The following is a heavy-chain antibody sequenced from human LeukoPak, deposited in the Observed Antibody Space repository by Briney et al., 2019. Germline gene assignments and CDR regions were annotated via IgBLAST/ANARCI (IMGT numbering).Heavy chain of an antibody. CDR2: IKQDGSEK. Sequence: PGGSLRLSCAASGFTFSSYWMSWVRQAPGKGLEWVANIKQDGSEKYYVDPVKGRFTISRDNAKNSLYLQMNSLRAEDTAVYYCARVSSWYSPDAFDIWGQGTMVTVSS. CDR3: ARVSSWYSPDAFDI. D-gene: IGHD6-13*01. V-gene: IGHV3-7*04. CDR1: GFTFSSYW. J-gene: IGHJ3*02.